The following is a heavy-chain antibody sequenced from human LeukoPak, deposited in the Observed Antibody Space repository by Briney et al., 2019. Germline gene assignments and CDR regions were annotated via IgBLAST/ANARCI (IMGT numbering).Heavy chain of an antibody. CDR2: NRPTGDTT. Sequence: ASVRVSCKASGYTFITDYIHWVRQAPGQGLEWMGGNRPTGDTTTYAQDLQGRVTMTRDTSTSTVYMELSSLTFEDTAMYYCARDNSRWSFDSWGQGTLVTVSS. D-gene: IGHD2-15*01. CDR3: ARDNSRWSFDS. V-gene: IGHV1-46*04. CDR1: GYTFITDY. J-gene: IGHJ4*02.